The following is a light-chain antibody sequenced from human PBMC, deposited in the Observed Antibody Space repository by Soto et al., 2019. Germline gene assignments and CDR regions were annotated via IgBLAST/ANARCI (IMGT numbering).Light chain of an antibody. V-gene: IGLV2-14*01. J-gene: IGLJ2*01. CDR3: SSYTTSTTRII. CDR2: EVS. CDR1: SSDVGGYNH. Sequence: QSALTQPASVSGSPGQSITISCTGSSSDVGGYNHVSWYQQHPGKAPKLMIYEVSNRPSGVSNRFSDSKSGNTASLTISGLQAEDEADYYCSSYTTSTTRIIFGGGTKVTVL.